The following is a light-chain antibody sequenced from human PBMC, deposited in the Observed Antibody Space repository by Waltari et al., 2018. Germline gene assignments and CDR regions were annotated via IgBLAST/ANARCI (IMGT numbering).Light chain of an antibody. CDR2: GAS. CDR1: QSVSSY. CDR3: QKYGSSPYT. Sequence: ILTQSPATLSLSPGERATLSCRASQSVSSYLAWYQQKPGQAPRLLIYGASSRATGIPDRFSGSGSGTEFTLTISSLEPEDFAVYYCQKYGSSPYTFGQGTKVEIK. J-gene: IGKJ2*01. V-gene: IGKV3-20*01.